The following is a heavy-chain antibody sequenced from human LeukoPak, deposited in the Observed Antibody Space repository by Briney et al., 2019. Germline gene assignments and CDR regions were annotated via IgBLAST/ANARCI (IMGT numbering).Heavy chain of an antibody. V-gene: IGHV4-39*01. CDR1: GGSVDSSYY. Sequence: PSETLSLTCTVSGGSVDSSYYWAWIRQSPGKGLEWIGSIFHMGHTYYNPFLKSRLTISLDTSKNQFSLKLTSLTAADTAIYYCAKPCQQLLWDYFDPWGQGKLVTVSS. J-gene: IGHJ5*02. CDR2: IFHMGHT. CDR3: AKPCQQLLWDYFDP. D-gene: IGHD3-16*01.